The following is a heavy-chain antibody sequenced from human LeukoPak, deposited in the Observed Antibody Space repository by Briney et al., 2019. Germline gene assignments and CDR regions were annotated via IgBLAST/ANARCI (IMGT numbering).Heavy chain of an antibody. D-gene: IGHD3-9*01. CDR1: GFTFSSNG. CDR2: IKSKTDGGTT. J-gene: IGHJ4*02. CDR3: ASDWYDTSTSY. Sequence: PGRSLRLSCAASGFTFSSNGMGWVRQAPGKGREWVGCIKSKTDGGTTDYAAPVKGRFTISRDDSKNTLYLQMNSLRAEDTAVYYCASDWYDTSTSYWGQGTLVTVSS. V-gene: IGHV3-15*01.